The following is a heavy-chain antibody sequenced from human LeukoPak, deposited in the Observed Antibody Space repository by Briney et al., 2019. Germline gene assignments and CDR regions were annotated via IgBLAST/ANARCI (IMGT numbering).Heavy chain of an antibody. J-gene: IGHJ5*02. CDR2: MNPRNGNT. V-gene: IGHV1-8*01. CDR1: GYTFTNYE. CDR3: VKAAITLTLNADWFEP. Sequence: GASVKVSCKASGYTFTNYEINWVRQATGQGLEWMGWMNPRNGNTAYAQKFQGRVTMTRDTSITTAYLELSSLTPDDTAVYYCVKAAITLTLNADWFEPWGQGTLVTVSS. D-gene: IGHD5-18*01.